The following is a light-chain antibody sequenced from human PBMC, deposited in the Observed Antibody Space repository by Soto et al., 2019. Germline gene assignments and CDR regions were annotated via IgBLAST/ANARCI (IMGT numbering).Light chain of an antibody. CDR3: QKYNSAPWT. CDR1: QGIYKY. CDR2: GAS. J-gene: IGKJ1*01. Sequence: DIQMTQSPSSLSASVGDRVTITCRASQGIYKYLASYQQKPGKVPTVLIYGASTLQSGVPARFSGAGSGTNFTLTISSLQPEDVATYYCQKYNSAPWTFGQGTKVEIK. V-gene: IGKV1-27*01.